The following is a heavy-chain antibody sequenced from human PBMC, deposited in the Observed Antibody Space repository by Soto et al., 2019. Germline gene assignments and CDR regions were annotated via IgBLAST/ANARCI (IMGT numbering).Heavy chain of an antibody. CDR3: AKKVTTCWFDP. D-gene: IGHD4-17*01. Sequence: EVQLLESGGDLVQPGGSLRLSCAASGFTFSTYAMSWVRQAPGKGLEWVSAISGSGGSTYYADSVRGRFTISRDKSKNTLYLQSNSRRAEDTAVEYCAKKVTTCWFDPWGQGTPVTVAA. J-gene: IGHJ5*02. V-gene: IGHV3-23*01. CDR2: ISGSGGST. CDR1: GFTFSTYA.